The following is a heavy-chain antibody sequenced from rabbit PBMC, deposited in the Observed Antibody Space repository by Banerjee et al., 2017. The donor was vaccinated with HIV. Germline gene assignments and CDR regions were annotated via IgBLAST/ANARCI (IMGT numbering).Heavy chain of an antibody. Sequence: QEQLEESGGGLVQPEGSLALTCKASGFTLSTNVMSWVRQAPGKGLEWIACIDASDSGNPYYASWAKGRFTISKTSSTTVTLQMTSLTAADTATYFCARDWGSDGNLWGPGTLVTVS. CDR1: GFTLSTNV. CDR2: IDASDSGNP. CDR3: ARDWGSDGNL. D-gene: IGHD1-1*01. V-gene: IGHV1S45*01. J-gene: IGHJ4*01.